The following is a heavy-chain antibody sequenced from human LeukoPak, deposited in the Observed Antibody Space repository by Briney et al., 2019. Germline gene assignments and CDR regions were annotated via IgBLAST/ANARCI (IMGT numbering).Heavy chain of an antibody. J-gene: IGHJ4*02. V-gene: IGHV1-2*02. D-gene: IGHD3-22*01. CDR1: GYTFTGYY. Sequence: VASVKVSCKASGYTFTGYYMHWVRQAPGQGLEWVGWINPDSGGTNYAQKFQGRVTMTRDTSIRTAYMELSRLRSDDTAVYYCARVDDRGHYYDSSGPRKLFDYWGQGTLVTVSS. CDR3: ARVDDRGHYYDSSGPRKLFDY. CDR2: INPDSGGT.